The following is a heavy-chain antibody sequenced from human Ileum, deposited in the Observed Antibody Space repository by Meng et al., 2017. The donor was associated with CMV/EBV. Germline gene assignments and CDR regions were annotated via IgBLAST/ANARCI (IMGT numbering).Heavy chain of an antibody. D-gene: IGHD2/OR15-2a*01. Sequence: QGQLQGSGPGLVKSSATLSLTCTVAGGSINNSYWTWIRQPPGQRLEWIGYIYSSGSTYYNPSLKSRVTVSLDTSKNQFSLRLTSVTAADTAIYYCARRMTGFYHYFDPWGQGTLVTVSS. J-gene: IGHJ5*02. CDR1: GGSINNSY. V-gene: IGHV4-59*01. CDR2: IYSSGST. CDR3: ARRMTGFYHYFDP.